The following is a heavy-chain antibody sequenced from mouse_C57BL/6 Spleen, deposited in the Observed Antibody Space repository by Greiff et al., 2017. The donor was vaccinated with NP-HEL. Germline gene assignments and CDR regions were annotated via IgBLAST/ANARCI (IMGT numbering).Heavy chain of an antibody. V-gene: IGHV1-36*01. CDR3: AREKVGNYFDY. CDR2: VYPCTGVT. Sequence: VQLQQSGPVLVKQGPSVKISCKALGCRGACDDGQLLGGVHGKSLAWIGLVYPCTGVTSYNQKFKGKATLTVDTSSSTAYMELNSLTSEDSAVYCCAREKVGNYFDYWGQGTTLTVSS. CDR1: GCRGACDD. J-gene: IGHJ2*01. D-gene: IGHD1-1*02.